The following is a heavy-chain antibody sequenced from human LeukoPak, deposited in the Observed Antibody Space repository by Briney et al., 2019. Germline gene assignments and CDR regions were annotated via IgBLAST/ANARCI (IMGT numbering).Heavy chain of an antibody. CDR1: GFTFSSYG. D-gene: IGHD3-22*01. CDR3: ARAQINYYDSSGSAFDI. V-gene: IGHV3-33*01. J-gene: IGHJ3*02. Sequence: GGSLRLSCAASGFTFSSYGMHWVRQAPGKGLEWVAVIWYDGSNKYYADSVKGRFTISRDNSKNTLYPQMNSLRAEDTAVYYCARAQINYYDSSGSAFDIWGQGTMVTVSS. CDR2: IWYDGSNK.